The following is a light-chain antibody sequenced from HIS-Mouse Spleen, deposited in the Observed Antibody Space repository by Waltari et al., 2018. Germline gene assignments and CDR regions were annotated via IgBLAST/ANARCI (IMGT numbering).Light chain of an antibody. CDR3: YSTDSSGNHRV. CDR2: EDS. Sequence: SYELTQPPSVSVSPGQTARIPCSGDAVPTKYAYWYQQKSGQAPVLVIYEDSNRPSGIPERFSGSSSGTMATLTISGAQVEDEADYYCYSTDSSGNHRVFGGGTKLTVL. J-gene: IGLJ2*01. V-gene: IGLV3-10*01. CDR1: AVPTKY.